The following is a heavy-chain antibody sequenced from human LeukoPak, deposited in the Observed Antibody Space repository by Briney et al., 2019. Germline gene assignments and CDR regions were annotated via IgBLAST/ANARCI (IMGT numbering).Heavy chain of an antibody. CDR1: GYTFTSYW. V-gene: IGHV5-51*01. D-gene: IGHD3-16*02. J-gene: IGHJ2*01. Sequence: GESLKISCQDSGYTFTSYWIAWVRQMPGKGLEWMGIINPGDSETRYSPSFQGQVTISADKSINTAYLQWSSLRASATAMYYCARLVTANRYWYFDLWGRGTLVTVSS. CDR3: ARLVTANRYWYFDL. CDR2: INPGDSET.